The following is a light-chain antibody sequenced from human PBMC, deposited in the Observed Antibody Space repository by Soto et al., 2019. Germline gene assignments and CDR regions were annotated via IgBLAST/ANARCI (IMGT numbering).Light chain of an antibody. Sequence: EIVMTQSPATLSVSPGERATLSCRASQSVSSNLAWYQQKPGQAPRLLIYGASTRATGIPARFSGSGSGTEFTLTISSLQSGDFAVYYCQQYNNWPFTFDPGTKVDIK. CDR3: QQYNNWPFT. J-gene: IGKJ3*01. V-gene: IGKV3-15*01. CDR2: GAS. CDR1: QSVSSN.